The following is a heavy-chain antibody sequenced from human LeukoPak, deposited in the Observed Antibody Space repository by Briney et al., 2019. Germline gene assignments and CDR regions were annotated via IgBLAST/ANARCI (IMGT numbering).Heavy chain of an antibody. CDR3: ATVTKVDIDY. Sequence: QSGGSLKLPCAASGFTFSSYTMYWFRQAPGKGLEWVASVSVEGNGRYFPGSVEGRFTISRDNSKNSVFLQMNNVRPEDTAIYFCATVTKVDIDYWGQGTVVTVSS. CDR2: VSVEGNGR. J-gene: IGHJ4*02. V-gene: IGHV3-30*04. CDR1: GFTFSSYT. D-gene: IGHD5-12*01.